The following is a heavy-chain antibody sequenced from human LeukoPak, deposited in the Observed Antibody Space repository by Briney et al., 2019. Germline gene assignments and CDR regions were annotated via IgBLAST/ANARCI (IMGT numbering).Heavy chain of an antibody. CDR1: GFTFSSYE. CDR2: ISSSGSTI. CDR3: ARGRKGELIY. J-gene: IGHJ4*02. D-gene: IGHD3-16*01. Sequence: GGSLSLSCAASGFTFSSYEMNWVRQAPGKGLEWVSYISSSGSTIYYADSVKGRFTISRDNAKNSLYLQMNSLRAEDTAVYYCARGRKGELIYWGQGTLVTVSS. V-gene: IGHV3-48*03.